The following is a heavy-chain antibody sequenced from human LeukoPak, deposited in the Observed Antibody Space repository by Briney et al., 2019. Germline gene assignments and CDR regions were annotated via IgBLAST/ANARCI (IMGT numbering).Heavy chain of an antibody. CDR2: ISGSGGST. D-gene: IGHD6-13*01. CDR3: AKDHHPRYSSSWYSTRPLNWFDP. V-gene: IGHV3-23*01. J-gene: IGHJ5*02. CDR1: GFTFSSSA. Sequence: PGGSLRLSCTASGFTFSSSAMSWVRQAPGKGLEWVSAISGSGGSTYYADSVKGRFTISRDNSKNTLYLQMNSLRAEDTAVYYCAKDHHPRYSSSWYSTRPLNWFDPWGQGTLVTVSS.